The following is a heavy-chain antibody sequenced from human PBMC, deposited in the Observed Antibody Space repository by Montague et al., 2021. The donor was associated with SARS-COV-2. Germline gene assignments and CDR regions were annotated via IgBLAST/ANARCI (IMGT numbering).Heavy chain of an antibody. CDR3: AAKRGGWLRLSSWFDP. CDR1: GGSISSSSYY. CDR2: IYYSGST. Sequence: SETLSITCTVSGGSISSSSYYWGWIRQPPGKGLEWIGSIYYSGSTYYNPSLKIRVTISVDTPKNQFSLKLSSVTAADTAVYCCAAKRGGWLRLSSWFDPWGQGTLVTVSS. J-gene: IGHJ5*02. D-gene: IGHD5-12*01. V-gene: IGHV4-39*01.